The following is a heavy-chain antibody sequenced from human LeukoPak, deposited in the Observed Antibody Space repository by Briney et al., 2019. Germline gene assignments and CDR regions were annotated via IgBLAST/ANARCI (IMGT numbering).Heavy chain of an antibody. CDR1: GGSISSGGYY. D-gene: IGHD3-22*01. Sequence: SETLSLTCTVSGGSISSGGYYWSWIRQHPGKGLEWIGYIYYSGSTYYNPSLKSRVTISVDTSKNQFSLKLSSVTAADTAVYYCARDSLRYYDSSGSIDYWGQGTLVTVS. CDR2: IYYSGST. V-gene: IGHV4-31*03. CDR3: ARDSLRYYDSSGSIDY. J-gene: IGHJ4*02.